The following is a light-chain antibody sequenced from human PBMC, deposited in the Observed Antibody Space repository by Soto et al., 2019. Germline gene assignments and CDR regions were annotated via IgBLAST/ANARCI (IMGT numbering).Light chain of an antibody. CDR2: DAS. Sequence: DIQMTQSPSTLSASVGDRVTITCRASQRMSGFLAWYQQKPGKAPQLLISDASSLESGVPSRFRGGGSGTAFTLTISSLQPEDFATYYCQHYSSNSGTFGPGTKVDIK. CDR3: QHYSSNSGT. V-gene: IGKV1-5*01. CDR1: QRMSGF. J-gene: IGKJ1*01.